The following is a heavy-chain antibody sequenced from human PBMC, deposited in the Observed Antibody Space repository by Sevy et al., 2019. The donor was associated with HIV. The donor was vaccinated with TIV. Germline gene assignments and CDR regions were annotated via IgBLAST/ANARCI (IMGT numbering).Heavy chain of an antibody. CDR1: GFTFSSYA. Sequence: GGSLRLSCAASGFTFSSYAMSWVRQAPGKGLEWVSAISGSGGNTYYADSGKGRFTISRDNSKNTLYLQMNSLRAEDTAVYYCDRSQWLVWDAFDIWGQGTMVTVSS. CDR2: ISGSGGNT. CDR3: DRSQWLVWDAFDI. D-gene: IGHD6-19*01. V-gene: IGHV3-23*01. J-gene: IGHJ3*02.